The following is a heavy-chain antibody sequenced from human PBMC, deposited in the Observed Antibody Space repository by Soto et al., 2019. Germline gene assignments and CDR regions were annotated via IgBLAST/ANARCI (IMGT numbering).Heavy chain of an antibody. J-gene: IGHJ6*02. Sequence: SETLSLTCVVSGGPVSGDDLYWSWIRHLPGKGLEWIANVYHTGTTYYNPSLKSRVSMSVDTSQNQFSLILASVTAADTAVYYCASSSLYGMDVWGQGTTVTVSS. CDR2: VYHTGTT. CDR1: GGPVSGDDLY. CDR3: ASSSLYGMDV. V-gene: IGHV4-30-4*08.